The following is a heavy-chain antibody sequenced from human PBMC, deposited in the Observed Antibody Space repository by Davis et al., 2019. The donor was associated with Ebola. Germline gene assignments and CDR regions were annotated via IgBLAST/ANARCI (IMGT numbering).Heavy chain of an antibody. Sequence: PGGSLRLSCAASGFTITGFWMSCVRQVPGKGLEWAANINQEGGLKYYVNSVMDRFIISRDNAKNSLYLQMHSLRAEDTTVDYYAKRSSQALDWGQGTLITVSS. J-gene: IGHJ4*02. V-gene: IGHV3-7*01. CDR1: GFTITGFW. CDR2: INQEGGLK. D-gene: IGHD6-6*01. CDR3: AKRSSQALD.